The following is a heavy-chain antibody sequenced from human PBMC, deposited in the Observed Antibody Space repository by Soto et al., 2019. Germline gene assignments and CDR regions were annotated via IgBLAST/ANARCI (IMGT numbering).Heavy chain of an antibody. V-gene: IGHV3-53*01. CDR1: GLTVRSSY. Sequence: PGGSLRLSCAASGLTVRSSYMSWVRQAPGKGLEWVSVIYSGGRTAYADSVKGRFTMSRDNFKNTLYLQMNTLRAEDTAVYYCARDSGDSWGQGTLVTVSS. CDR2: IYSGGRT. J-gene: IGHJ4*02. CDR3: ARDSGDS. D-gene: IGHD3-10*01.